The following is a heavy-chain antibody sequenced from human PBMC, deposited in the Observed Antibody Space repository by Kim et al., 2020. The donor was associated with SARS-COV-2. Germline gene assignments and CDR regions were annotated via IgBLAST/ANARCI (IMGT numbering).Heavy chain of an antibody. Sequence: YADSVKGRFTIARDNAKNRLYLQMNSLRAEDTAVYYCARPYSSGWYLIDYWGQGTLVTVSS. J-gene: IGHJ4*02. CDR3: ARPYSSGWYLIDY. D-gene: IGHD6-19*01. V-gene: IGHV3-74*01.